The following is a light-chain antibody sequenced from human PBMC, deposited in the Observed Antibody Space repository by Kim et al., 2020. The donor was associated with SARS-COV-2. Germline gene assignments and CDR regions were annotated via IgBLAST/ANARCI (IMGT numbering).Light chain of an antibody. CDR3: QQYNNWPPWT. V-gene: IGKV3-15*01. Sequence: SPAERAAPPCRGAQRVSSSFAWYQQKPGQAPRRLIYGAATRTTAIPARCSGSGCGTEFSLNISSLQSEDLAVDYCQQYNNWPPWTFGQGTKVEIK. CDR1: QRVSSS. J-gene: IGKJ1*01. CDR2: GAA.